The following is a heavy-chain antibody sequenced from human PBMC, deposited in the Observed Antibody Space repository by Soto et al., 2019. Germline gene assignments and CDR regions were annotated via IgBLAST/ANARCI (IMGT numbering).Heavy chain of an antibody. V-gene: IGHV3-30*18. J-gene: IGHJ5*02. CDR2: ISYDGSNK. CDR1: GFTVSSNY. Sequence: GGSLRLSCAASGFTVSSNYMSWVRQAPGKGLEWVAVISYDGSNKYYADSVKGRFTISRDNSKNTLYLQMNSLRAEDTAVYYCAKGQTGLRYFDWLLSEPYNWFDPWGQGTLVTVSS. D-gene: IGHD3-9*01. CDR3: AKGQTGLRYFDWLLSEPYNWFDP.